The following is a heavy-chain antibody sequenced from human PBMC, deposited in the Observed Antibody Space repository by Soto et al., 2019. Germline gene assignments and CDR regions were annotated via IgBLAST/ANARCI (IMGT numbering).Heavy chain of an antibody. V-gene: IGHV3-48*01. CDR1: GFTFSSYS. CDR3: AKERGNWYYYYMDV. D-gene: IGHD3-10*01. J-gene: IGHJ6*03. Sequence: EVQLVESGGGLVQPGGSLRLSCAASGFTFSSYSMNWVRQAPGKGLEWVSYISSSSSTIYYADSVKGRFTISRDNAKNSLYLQMNSLRAEDTAVYYCAKERGNWYYYYMDVWGKGTTVTVSS. CDR2: ISSSSSTI.